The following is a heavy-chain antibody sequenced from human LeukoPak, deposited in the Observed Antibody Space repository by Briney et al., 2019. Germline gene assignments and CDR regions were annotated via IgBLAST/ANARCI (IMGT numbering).Heavy chain of an antibody. D-gene: IGHD3-22*01. V-gene: IGHV1-2*02. CDR1: GYTFTSYY. J-gene: IGHJ4*02. Sequence: GASVKVSCKASGYTFTSYYMHWVRQAPGQGLEWMGWINPNSGGTNYAQKFQGRVTMTRDTSISTAYMELSRLRSDDTAVYYCARAHDSSGYYFGYWGQGTLVTVSS. CDR3: ARAHDSSGYYFGY. CDR2: INPNSGGT.